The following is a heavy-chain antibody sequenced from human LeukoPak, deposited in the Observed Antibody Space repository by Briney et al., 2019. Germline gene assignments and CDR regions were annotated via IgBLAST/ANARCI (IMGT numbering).Heavy chain of an antibody. D-gene: IGHD3-10*01. CDR1: GYTFTSYG. J-gene: IGHJ6*04. Sequence: ASVKVSCTASGYTFTSYGISWVRQAPGQGLEWMGWISAYNGNTNYAQKLQGRVTMTTDTSTSTAYMELRSLRSDDTAVYYCARVVWFGELFNYYGMDVWGKGTTVTVSS. CDR3: ARVVWFGELFNYYGMDV. CDR2: ISAYNGNT. V-gene: IGHV1-18*04.